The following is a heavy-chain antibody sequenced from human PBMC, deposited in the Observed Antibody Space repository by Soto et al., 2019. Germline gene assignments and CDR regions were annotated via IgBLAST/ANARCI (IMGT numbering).Heavy chain of an antibody. V-gene: IGHV1-2*04. J-gene: IGHJ6*02. Sequence: ASVKVSCKACGYTFTGYYMHWVRQAPARGLEWMGWINPNSGGTNYAQKFQGWVTMTRDTSISTAYMELSRLRSDDTAVYYCARAAGARAVAADYYYYYGMDVWGQGTTVTVSS. D-gene: IGHD6-19*01. CDR2: INPNSGGT. CDR1: GYTFTGYY. CDR3: ARAAGARAVAADYYYYYGMDV.